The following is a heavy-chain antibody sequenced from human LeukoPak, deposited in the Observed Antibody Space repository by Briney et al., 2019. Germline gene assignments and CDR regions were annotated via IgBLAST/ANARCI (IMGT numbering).Heavy chain of an antibody. D-gene: IGHD6-19*01. CDR3: ARGEQWLPSFDY. CDR2: IYSGDVT. CDR1: GFTVTTNY. J-gene: IGHJ4*02. V-gene: IGHV3-53*01. Sequence: GGSLRLSCAASGFTVTTNYMSWVRQAPGKGLEWVSVIYSGDVTYYADSVKGRFTVSRDNSKNTLYLQMNSLRAEDTAVYYCARGEQWLPSFDYWGQGTLVTVFS.